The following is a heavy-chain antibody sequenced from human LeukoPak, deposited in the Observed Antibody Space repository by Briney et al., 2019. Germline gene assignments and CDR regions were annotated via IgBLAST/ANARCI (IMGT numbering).Heavy chain of an antibody. V-gene: IGHV3-23*01. CDR2: IGGRDDGA. CDR1: GFTFSSYA. Sequence: GGSLRLSCAASGFTFSSYAMSWVRQAPGKGLEWGSTIGGRDDGAYYADSVKGRFTISRDNSKNTLYLQMKNLRAEYTAVYYCAKLHFGLIIYFDYWGQGTLVTVSS. D-gene: IGHD3/OR15-3a*01. J-gene: IGHJ4*02. CDR3: AKLHFGLIIYFDY.